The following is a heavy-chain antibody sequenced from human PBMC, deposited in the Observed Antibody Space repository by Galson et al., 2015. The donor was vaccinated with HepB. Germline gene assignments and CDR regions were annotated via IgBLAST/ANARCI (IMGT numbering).Heavy chain of an antibody. CDR3: AREWVVVVVAAAPRTYYYGMDV. Sequence: SVKLSCKASGGTFSSYAISWVRQAPGKGLEWMGGIIPIFGTVNYAQKFQGRVTITADESTRTDYMEMNSLRSEDTAVYYCAREWVVVVVAAAPRTYYYGMDVWGQGTTVTVSS. V-gene: IGHV1-69*13. D-gene: IGHD2-15*01. CDR1: GGTFSSYA. J-gene: IGHJ6*02. CDR2: IIPIFGTV.